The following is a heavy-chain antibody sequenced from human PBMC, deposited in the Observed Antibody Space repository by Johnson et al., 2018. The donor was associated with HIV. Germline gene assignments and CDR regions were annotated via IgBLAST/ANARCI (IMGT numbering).Heavy chain of an antibody. CDR2: ISYDGGNK. J-gene: IGHJ3*02. Sequence: QVQLVESGGGVVQPGRSLRLSCAASGFTFSSYGMHWVRQAPGKGLEWVATISYDGGNKYYADSVKGRFTISRDNSKNTLYLQMNSLRAEDTAVYYCASGRWSDGNNPTGAFDIWGQGTMVTVSS. V-gene: IGHV3-30*19. CDR1: GFTFSSYG. CDR3: ASGRWSDGNNPTGAFDI. D-gene: IGHD5-24*01.